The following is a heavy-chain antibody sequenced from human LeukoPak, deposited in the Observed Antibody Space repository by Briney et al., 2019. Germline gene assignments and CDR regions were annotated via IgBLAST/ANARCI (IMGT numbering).Heavy chain of an antibody. J-gene: IGHJ3*02. CDR2: IYSGGSP. Sequence: PGGSLRLSCAASGFSVSSNSMSWVRQAPGKGLEWVSVIYSGGSPYYADFVKGRFTISRDISKNTLFLQMTSLRAEDTSVFYCARSGLDAFEIWGQGTMVTVSS. V-gene: IGHV3-53*01. CDR3: ARSGLDAFEI. D-gene: IGHD1-26*01. CDR1: GFSVSSNS.